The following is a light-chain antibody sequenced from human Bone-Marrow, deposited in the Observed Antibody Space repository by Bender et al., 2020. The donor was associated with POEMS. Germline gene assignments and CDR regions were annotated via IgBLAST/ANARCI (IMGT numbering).Light chain of an antibody. J-gene: IGLJ1*01. V-gene: IGLV2-23*02. CDR3: CSYAGRYSYV. Sequence: QSALTQPASVSGSLGQSITISCTGTNSDVGTYDLVSWYQQFPGKAPKVIIYKVTQRPSGVSNRFSGSKSGNTASLTISGLQAEDEADYYCCSYAGRYSYVFGTGTKVTVL. CDR2: KVT. CDR1: NSDVGTYDL.